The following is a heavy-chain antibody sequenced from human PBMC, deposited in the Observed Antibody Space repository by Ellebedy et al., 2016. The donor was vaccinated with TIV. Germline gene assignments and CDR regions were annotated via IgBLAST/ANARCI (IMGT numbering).Heavy chain of an antibody. V-gene: IGHV1-69*04. CDR1: GGTFSNFG. D-gene: IGHD1-1*01. CDR3: ARNWEAGTRFYGMVV. CDR2: IIPSLEIV. J-gene: IGHJ6*02. Sequence: SVKVSCKASGGTFSNFGINWVRQAPGQGLVWMGRIIPSLEIVNYAQTFQGRLTISADKSTTTVYLELSRLTSEDTAIFYCARNWEAGTRFYGMVVWGQGTSVTVSS.